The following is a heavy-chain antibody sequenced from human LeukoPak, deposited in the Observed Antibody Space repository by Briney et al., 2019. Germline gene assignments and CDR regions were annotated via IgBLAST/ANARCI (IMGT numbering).Heavy chain of an antibody. Sequence: GGSLRLSCAASGFTISSNYMSWVRQAPGKGLEWASVIYSGGSTYYADSVKGRFTISRDNSKNTLYLQMNSLRAEDTAVYYCARTTVVPSGMDVWGQGTTVTVSS. J-gene: IGHJ6*02. CDR1: GFTISSNY. V-gene: IGHV3-53*01. CDR3: ARTTVVPSGMDV. CDR2: IYSGGST. D-gene: IGHD4-23*01.